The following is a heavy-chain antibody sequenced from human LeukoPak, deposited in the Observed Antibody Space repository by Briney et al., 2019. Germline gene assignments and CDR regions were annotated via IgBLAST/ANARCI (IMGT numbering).Heavy chain of an antibody. Sequence: ASVKVSCKASGGTFSSYAISWVRQAPGQGLEWMGRIIPILGIANYAQKFQGRVTITADKSTSTAYMELSSLRSEDTAVYYCARVRTLDDYVWGSTDWGQGTLVTVSS. D-gene: IGHD3-16*01. CDR3: ARVRTLDDYVWGSTD. CDR2: IIPILGIA. V-gene: IGHV1-69*04. J-gene: IGHJ4*02. CDR1: GGTFSSYA.